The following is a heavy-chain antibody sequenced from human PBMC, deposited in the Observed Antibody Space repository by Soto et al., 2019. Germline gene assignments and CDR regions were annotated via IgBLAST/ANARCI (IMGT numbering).Heavy chain of an antibody. D-gene: IGHD2-15*01. V-gene: IGHV4-31*01. CDR1: GGSISSGGYY. J-gene: IGHJ4*02. Sequence: QVQLQESGPGLVKPSQTLSLTCTVSGGSISSGGYYWSWIRQHPGKGLEWIGYIYYSGSTYYNPSLKSQLTISVDTSKNQDSLKLSSVPAAETAVYCCARTGYSAFDYWGQGNLVTDTS. CDR3: ARTGYSAFDY. CDR2: IYYSGST.